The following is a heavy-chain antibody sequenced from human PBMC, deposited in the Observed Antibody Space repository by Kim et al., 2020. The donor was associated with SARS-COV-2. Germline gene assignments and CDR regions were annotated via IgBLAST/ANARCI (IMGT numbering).Heavy chain of an antibody. V-gene: IGHV3-7*03. CDR3: ARDSSPACSEICYDAFDM. CDR1: GFTLSNYW. D-gene: IGHD1-26*01. Sequence: GGSLRLSCVASGFTLSNYWMTWVRQAPGKGLEWVANIRQDGSDKNYADSVKGRFTISRDNAKNSLYLQISSLRAEDTALYYCARDSSPACSEICYDAFDMGGQGTMVTVSS. J-gene: IGHJ3*02. CDR2: IRQDGSDK.